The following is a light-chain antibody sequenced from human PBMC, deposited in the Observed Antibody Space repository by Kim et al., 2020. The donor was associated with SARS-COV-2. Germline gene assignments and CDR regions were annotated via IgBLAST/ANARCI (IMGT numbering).Light chain of an antibody. CDR1: QSVTTD. J-gene: IGKJ4*01. CDR3: QQRRAWPLT. Sequence: VLTQSPPTLSLSPGERATLSCRASQSVTTDLAWYQQRPGQAPRLLIYDTSNRAPGIPARFSGSGYGTDFTLTIGSLEPDDVAVYYCQQRRAWPLTFGGGTKLEI. CDR2: DTS. V-gene: IGKV3-11*01.